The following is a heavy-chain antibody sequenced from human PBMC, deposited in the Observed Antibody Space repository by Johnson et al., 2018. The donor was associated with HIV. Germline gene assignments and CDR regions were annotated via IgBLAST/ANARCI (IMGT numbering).Heavy chain of an antibody. Sequence: MQLVESGGGLVQPGGSLRLSCVASGFTFSTYWMHWVRQPPGKGLVWVSRINSDGRGTSYADSVKGRFTISRDNAKNTLDLHMNSLRAEDTAVYFCVREGPSERAGFDIWGPGTMVIVSS. J-gene: IGHJ3*02. V-gene: IGHV3-74*01. CDR1: GFTFSTYW. CDR2: INSDGRGT. CDR3: VREGPSERAGFDI.